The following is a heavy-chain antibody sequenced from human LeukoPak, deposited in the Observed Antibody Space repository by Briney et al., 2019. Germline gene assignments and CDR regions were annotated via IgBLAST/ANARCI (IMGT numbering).Heavy chain of an antibody. Sequence: SETLSLTCTVSGGSISSYYWSWIRQPPGKGLEWVGYIYYSGSTNYNPSLKSRVTISVDTSKNQFSLRLSSVTAADTAVYYCANTHIAAPPFDYWGQGTLVTVSS. CDR1: GGSISSYY. V-gene: IGHV4-59*08. CDR3: ANTHIAAPPFDY. CDR2: IYYSGST. D-gene: IGHD6-6*01. J-gene: IGHJ4*02.